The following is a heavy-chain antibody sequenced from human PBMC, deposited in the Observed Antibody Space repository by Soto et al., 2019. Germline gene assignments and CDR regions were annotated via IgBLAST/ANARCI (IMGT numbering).Heavy chain of an antibody. Sequence: EVQLLESGGGLVQPGGSLRLSCAASGFTFSAYAMSWVRQAPGKGLEWVSSINVDDSTYYADSVKGRFTISRDNSKSTVFLELSSLRVDDTATLYCAKNYYVDHWGQGTQVTVS. CDR3: AKNYYVDH. CDR1: GFTFSAYA. V-gene: IGHV3-23*01. CDR2: INVDDST. J-gene: IGHJ4*02.